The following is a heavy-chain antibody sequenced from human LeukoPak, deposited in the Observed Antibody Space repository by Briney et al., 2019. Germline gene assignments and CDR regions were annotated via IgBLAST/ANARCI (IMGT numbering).Heavy chain of an antibody. J-gene: IGHJ4*02. Sequence: GGSLRLSCAASGFTLSNYWMAWVRQAPGKGLEWVANINQDGSKIYYADSMTGRFTIPRDTAKSSLYLQMNSLRVEDTAVYYCARAWAGSASYWGQGTLVTVSS. D-gene: IGHD6-19*01. CDR1: GFTLSNYW. CDR3: ARAWAGSASY. V-gene: IGHV3-7*04. CDR2: INQDGSKI.